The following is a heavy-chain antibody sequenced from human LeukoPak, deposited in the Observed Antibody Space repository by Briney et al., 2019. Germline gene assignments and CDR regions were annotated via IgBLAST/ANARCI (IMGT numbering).Heavy chain of an antibody. CDR2: INTDASST. CDR1: GFTFTNHW. CDR3: AKPHCSSTSCYPLGWFDP. Sequence: GGSLRLSCAASGFTFTNHWMHWVRQVPGKGLVWVSRINTDASSTTYADSVKGRFTISRDNAKNTLYLQMNSLRAEDTAVYYCAKPHCSSTSCYPLGWFDPWGQGTLVTVSS. V-gene: IGHV3-74*01. J-gene: IGHJ5*02. D-gene: IGHD2-2*01.